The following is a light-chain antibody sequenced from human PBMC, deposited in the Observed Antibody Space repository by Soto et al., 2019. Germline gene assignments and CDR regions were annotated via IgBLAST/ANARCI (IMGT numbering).Light chain of an antibody. V-gene: IGKV1-12*01. CDR2: SAS. CDR3: QQSDSFPLT. CDR1: QGISSW. J-gene: IGKJ3*01. Sequence: DIKMTQSPSSVSASVGDRVTISCRASQGISSWLAWYQQKPGKAPSLLIYSASTLYSGVPERFSGSGSGTDFTLTISSLQPEDFATYYCQQSDSFPLTFGPGTKVDIK.